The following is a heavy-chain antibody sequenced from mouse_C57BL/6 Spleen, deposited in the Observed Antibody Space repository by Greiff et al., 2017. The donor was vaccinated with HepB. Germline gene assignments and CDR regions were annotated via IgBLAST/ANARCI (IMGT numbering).Heavy chain of an antibody. D-gene: IGHD2-5*01. J-gene: IGHJ4*01. CDR3: TREDYSNPRDYAMDY. Sequence: EVQLQESGTVLARPGASVKMSCKTSGYTFTSYWMHWVKQRPGQGLEWIGAIYPGNSDTSYNQKFKGKAKLTAVTSASTAYMELSSLTNEDSAVYYWTREDYSNPRDYAMDYWGQGTSVTVSS. CDR1: GYTFTSYW. V-gene: IGHV1-5*01. CDR2: IYPGNSDT.